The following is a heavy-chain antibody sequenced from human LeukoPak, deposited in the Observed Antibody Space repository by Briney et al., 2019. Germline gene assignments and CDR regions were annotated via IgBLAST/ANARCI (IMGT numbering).Heavy chain of an antibody. V-gene: IGHV3-53*01. CDR2: IYSGGST. D-gene: IGHD1-26*01. Sequence: PGGSLRLSCAASGSTVSSNYMNWVRQAPGKGLEWVSVIYSGGSTYYADSVTGRFTISRDNSKNTLYLQMNSLRAEDTAVYYCAGDREANWFAPWRQATLVTVSS. CDR1: GSTVSSNY. CDR3: AGDREANWFAP. J-gene: IGHJ5*02.